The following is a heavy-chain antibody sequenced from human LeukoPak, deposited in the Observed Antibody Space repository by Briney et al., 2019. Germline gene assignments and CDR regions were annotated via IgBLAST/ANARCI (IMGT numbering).Heavy chain of an antibody. CDR2: IYSSGST. CDR3: ARGVTVRGDRTFDY. J-gene: IGHJ4*02. CDR1: GGSISSGSYY. Sequence: SETPSLTCTVSGGSISSGSYYWSWIRQPAGKGLEWIGRIYSSGSTNYNPSLKSRVTMSVDTSKNQFSLKLSSVTAADTAVYYCARGVTVRGDRTFDYWGQGILVTVSS. D-gene: IGHD3-10*01. V-gene: IGHV4-61*02.